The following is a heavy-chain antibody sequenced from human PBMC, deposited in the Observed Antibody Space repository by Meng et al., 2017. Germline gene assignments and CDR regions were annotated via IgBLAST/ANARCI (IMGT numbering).Heavy chain of an antibody. CDR3: ARDRFRVPPSYYDSSGYSREGLSAFDI. CDR2: IIPIFGTA. V-gene: IGHV1-69*06. CDR1: GGTFSSYA. D-gene: IGHD3-22*01. J-gene: IGHJ3*02. Sequence: SVKVSCKASGGTFSSYAISWVRQAPGQGLEWMGGIIPIFGTANYAQKFQGRVTITADKSTSTAYMELSSLRSEDTAVYYCARDRFRVPPSYYDSSGYSREGLSAFDIWGQGTTVTGSS.